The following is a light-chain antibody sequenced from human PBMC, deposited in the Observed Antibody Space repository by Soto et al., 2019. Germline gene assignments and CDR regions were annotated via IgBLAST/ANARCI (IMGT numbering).Light chain of an antibody. Sequence: DIQMTQSPSTLSASVGDRVTITCRASQSISRWLAWHQHKPGKAPKLLIYDASSLESGVPSRFSGSGSGTEFTLTISSLQPDDFATYYCQQYNYFRTFGQGTRLEIK. CDR2: DAS. CDR1: QSISRW. V-gene: IGKV1-5*01. CDR3: QQYNYFRT. J-gene: IGKJ5*01.